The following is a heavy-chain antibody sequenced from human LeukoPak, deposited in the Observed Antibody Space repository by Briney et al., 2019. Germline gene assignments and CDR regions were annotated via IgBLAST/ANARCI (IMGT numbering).Heavy chain of an antibody. J-gene: IGHJ4*02. CDR3: ARNLQNFFDY. V-gene: IGHV4-38-2*02. Sequence: PSETLSLTCTVSGYSISSGYYWGWIRQPPGKGLEWIGSIYHSGSTYYNPSLKSRVTISVDTSKNQFSLKLSSVTAADTAVYYCARNLQNFFDYWGQGTLVTVSS. D-gene: IGHD4-11*01. CDR1: GYSISSGYY. CDR2: IYHSGST.